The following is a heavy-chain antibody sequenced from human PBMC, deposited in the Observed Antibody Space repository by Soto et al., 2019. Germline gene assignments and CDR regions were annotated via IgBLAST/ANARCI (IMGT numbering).Heavy chain of an antibody. V-gene: IGHV3-33*01. CDR3: ARDDAYPDNGFDY. CDR2: IVREGTEQ. Sequence: QVQLVESGGGVVQPGSSLRLLCAASGFTFSEYGMHWVRQAPGKGLEWLAVIVREGTEQYYADSVKGRFTISRDNSKNTLHLQMNTRRVDDTAVYYWARDDAYPDNGFDYWGQGTLLTVSS. CDR1: GFTFSEYG. D-gene: IGHD1-1*01. J-gene: IGHJ4*02.